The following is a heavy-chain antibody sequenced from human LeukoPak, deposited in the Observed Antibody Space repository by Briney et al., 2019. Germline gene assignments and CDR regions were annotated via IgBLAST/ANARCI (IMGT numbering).Heavy chain of an antibody. CDR3: ARGIGGQYYYYMDV. Sequence: EASVKVSCKASGYTFTGYYMHWVRQAPGQGLEWMGWINPNSGGTNYAQKFRGRVTMTRDTSISTAYMELSRLRSDDTAVYYCARGIGGQYYYYMDVWGKGTTVTVSS. J-gene: IGHJ6*03. V-gene: IGHV1-2*02. D-gene: IGHD2/OR15-2a*01. CDR2: INPNSGGT. CDR1: GYTFTGYY.